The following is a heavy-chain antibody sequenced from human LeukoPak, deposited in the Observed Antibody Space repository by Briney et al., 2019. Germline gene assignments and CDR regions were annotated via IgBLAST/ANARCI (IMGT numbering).Heavy chain of an antibody. Sequence: GGSLRLSCETAGFTFSSYVTHWVRRTPGKGLVWVSRISHDGIISYADSVKGRFTISRDNAKNTLILQMNSLRVEDTAVYYCARDWVYKIDYWGRGTLVTVSS. CDR1: GFTFSSYV. V-gene: IGHV3-74*01. CDR3: ARDWVYKIDY. J-gene: IGHJ4*02. CDR2: ISHDGII. D-gene: IGHD5-24*01.